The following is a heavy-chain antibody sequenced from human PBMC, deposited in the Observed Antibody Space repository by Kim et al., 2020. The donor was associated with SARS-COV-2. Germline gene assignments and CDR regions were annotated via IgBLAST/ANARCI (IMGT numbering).Heavy chain of an antibody. CDR1: GGISSSYP. CDR2: IIPGLGTT. J-gene: IGHJ6*02. D-gene: IGHD2-8*02. V-gene: IGHV1-69*13. CDR3: ARGHPLILFEYSYGMDV. Sequence: SVKVSCKASGGISSSYPISWVRQAPGQGLEWLGGIIPGLGTTSYAEKFQDRLTITADESSTTTYMELTSLRSEDTALYYCARGHPLILFEYSYGMDVWG.